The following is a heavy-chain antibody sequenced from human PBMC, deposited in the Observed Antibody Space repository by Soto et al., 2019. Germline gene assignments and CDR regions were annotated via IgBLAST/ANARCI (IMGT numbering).Heavy chain of an antibody. J-gene: IGHJ6*02. Sequence: EVQLVESGGGLVQPGGSLRLSCAASGFTFSSYDMPWVRQATGKGLEWVSAIGTAGDPYYPGSVKGRFTISRENAKNSLYLQMNSLRAGDTAVYYCARVTYYYDSSGYYPLGYGMDVWGQGTTVTVSS. CDR3: ARVTYYYDSSGYYPLGYGMDV. CDR2: IGTAGDP. D-gene: IGHD3-22*01. V-gene: IGHV3-13*05. CDR1: GFTFSSYD.